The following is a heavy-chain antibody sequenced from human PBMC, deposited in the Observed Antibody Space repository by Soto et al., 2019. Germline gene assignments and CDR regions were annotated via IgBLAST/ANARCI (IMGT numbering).Heavy chain of an antibody. CDR2: VYYSGTT. J-gene: IGHJ4*02. D-gene: IGHD4-17*01. Sequence: PSETLSLTCTVSGASISGFYWSWIRQPPGKRLEWIGYVYYSGTTNYNPSLKSRVTISVDLSKNQFSLRLSSVTTADTTLYYCARTTAVPNTLRSRYFFDYWGQGTLVTVSS. V-gene: IGHV4-59*01. CDR3: ARTTAVPNTLRSRYFFDY. CDR1: GASISGFY.